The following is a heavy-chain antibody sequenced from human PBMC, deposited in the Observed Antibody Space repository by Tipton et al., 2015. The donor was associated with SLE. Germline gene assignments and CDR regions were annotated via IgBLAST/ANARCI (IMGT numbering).Heavy chain of an antibody. CDR3: ARGPSGGSSSGHYFDY. J-gene: IGHJ4*02. Sequence: TLSLTCTVSGGSISSSSYYWSWIRQHPGKGLEWIGYIYYSGSTYYNPSLKSRVTISVDTSKNQFSLKLSSVTAADTAVYYCARGPSGGSSSGHYFDYWGQGTLVTVSS. CDR2: IYYSGST. D-gene: IGHD6-6*01. V-gene: IGHV4-31*03. CDR1: GGSISSSSYY.